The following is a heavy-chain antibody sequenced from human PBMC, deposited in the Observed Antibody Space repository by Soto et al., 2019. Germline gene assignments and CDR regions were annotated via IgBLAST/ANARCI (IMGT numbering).Heavy chain of an antibody. V-gene: IGHV1-69*01. CDR2: IIPIFGTA. J-gene: IGHJ6*02. D-gene: IGHD3-16*02. Sequence: TVQVPCPPTRGAFRSDAISRERPAHLQGLDCLGGIIPIFGTANYAQKFQGRVTITADEATSTAYMELSSLRSEDTAVYYCARCDRWKYYYGMDGWGQGTTVTGSS. CDR3: ARCDRWKYYYGMDG. CDR1: RGAFRSDA.